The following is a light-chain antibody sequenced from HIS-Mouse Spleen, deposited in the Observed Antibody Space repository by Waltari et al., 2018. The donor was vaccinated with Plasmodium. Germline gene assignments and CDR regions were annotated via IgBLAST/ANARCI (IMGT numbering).Light chain of an antibody. CDR3: QQRSNWPPT. CDR2: DDS. V-gene: IGKV3-11*01. J-gene: IGKJ5*01. Sequence: EIVLTQSPATLSLSPGERATLSCRASQSVSSYVAWYQQKPGQAPRLLSYDDSNRATGIPARFSGSGSGTDFTLTISSLEPEDFALYYCQQRSNWPPTFGQGTRLEIK. CDR1: QSVSSY.